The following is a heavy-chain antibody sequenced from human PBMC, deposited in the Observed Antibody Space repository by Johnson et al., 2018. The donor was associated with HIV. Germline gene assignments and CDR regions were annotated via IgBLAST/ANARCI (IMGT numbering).Heavy chain of an antibody. CDR1: GFTFSSYA. Sequence: QVQLVESGGGLVKPGGSLRLSCAASGFTFSSYAMHWVRQAPGKGLEWVAVISYDGSEKLFADSVKGRFTISRDNAKNSLYLQMNSLRAEDTAVYYCARGGSYLTLDDAFDIWGQGTMVTVSS. D-gene: IGHD1-26*01. CDR2: ISYDGSEK. CDR3: ARGGSYLTLDDAFDI. J-gene: IGHJ3*02. V-gene: IGHV3-30*04.